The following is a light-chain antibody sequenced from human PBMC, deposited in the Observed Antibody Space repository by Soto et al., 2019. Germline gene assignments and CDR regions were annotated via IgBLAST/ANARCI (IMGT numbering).Light chain of an antibody. V-gene: IGLV2-14*01. J-gene: IGLJ2*01. CDR3: SSYTSSSTLGHVV. CDR2: DVS. Sequence: QSALTQPASVSGSPGQSMTISCTGTSSDVGGYNYVSWYQQHPGKAPKLMIYDVSNRPSGVSNRFSGSKSGNTASLTISGLQAEDEADYYCSSYTSSSTLGHVVFGGGTKLTVL. CDR1: SSDVGGYNY.